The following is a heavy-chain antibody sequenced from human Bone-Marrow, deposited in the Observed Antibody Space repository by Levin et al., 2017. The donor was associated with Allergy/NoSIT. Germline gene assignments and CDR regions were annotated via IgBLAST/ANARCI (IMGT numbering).Heavy chain of an antibody. CDR3: ARDMKDYFDI. V-gene: IGHV4-59*01. J-gene: IGHJ2*01. Sequence: GSLRLSCSVSGVSITYDYWSWIRQPPGKGLEWIGYLYYSGTTHYNPSLKSRVTTSVDTSKNQFSLKLRSVTAADTAVYYCARDMKDYFDIWGRGTLVTVSS. CDR2: LYYSGTT. CDR1: GVSITYDY.